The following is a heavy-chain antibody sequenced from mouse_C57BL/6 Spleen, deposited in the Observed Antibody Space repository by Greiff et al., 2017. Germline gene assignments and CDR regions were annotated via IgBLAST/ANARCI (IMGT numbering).Heavy chain of an antibody. D-gene: IGHD3-2*02. J-gene: IGHJ2*01. CDR2: ISYDGSN. CDR3: ARDREAQAIDY. V-gene: IGHV3-6*01. CDR1: GYSITSGYY. Sequence: EVKLQESGPGLVKPSQSLSLTCSVTGYSITSGYYWNWIRQFPGNKLEWMGYISYDGSNNYNPSLKNRISITRDTSKNQFFLKLNSVTTEDTATYYCARDREAQAIDYWGQGTTLTVSS.